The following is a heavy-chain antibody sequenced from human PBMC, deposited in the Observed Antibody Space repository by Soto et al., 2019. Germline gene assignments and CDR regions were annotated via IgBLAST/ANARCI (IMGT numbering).Heavy chain of an antibody. J-gene: IGHJ6*02. CDR3: SRSKRAATGGYYYHGMDD. Sequence: EVKLVESGGGLVQPGGSLKLSCAASGFIFSGSAIHWVRQASGKGLEWVGRIRSRANNYATSFAASVKGRFIFSRDDSKNMAYPQMNTLKTEDAAVYHWSRSKRAATGGYYYHGMDDRAQGTTVTVSS. D-gene: IGHD2-15*01. CDR1: GFIFSGSA. V-gene: IGHV3-73*02. CDR2: IRSRANNYAT.